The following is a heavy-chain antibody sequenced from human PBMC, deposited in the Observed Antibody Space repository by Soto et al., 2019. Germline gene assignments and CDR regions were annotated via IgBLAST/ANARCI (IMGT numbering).Heavy chain of an antibody. V-gene: IGHV4-61*03. D-gene: IGHD7-27*01. CDR1: GDSVTSGSYY. J-gene: IGHJ6*02. Sequence: SETLSLTCIVSGDSVTSGSYYWTWLRQPPGKGLEWIGYISYTGRTKYNPSLQSRVTISVDTSKNDFSLNLSSVTAADTAVYFCAREWGLLPYYVMNVWGHGTAVTISS. CDR2: ISYTGRT. CDR3: AREWGLLPYYVMNV.